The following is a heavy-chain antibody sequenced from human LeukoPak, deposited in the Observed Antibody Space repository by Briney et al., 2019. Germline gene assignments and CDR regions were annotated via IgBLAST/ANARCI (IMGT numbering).Heavy chain of an antibody. CDR2: INPNSGGT. D-gene: IGHD3-10*01. J-gene: IGHJ6*02. V-gene: IGHV1-2*02. Sequence: ASVKVSCKASGYTFTGYYTHWVRQAPGQGLEWMGWINPNSGGTNYAQKFQGRVTMTRDTSISTAYMELSRLRSDDTAVYYCARARPGYYGSGSYYYYGMDVWGQGTTVTVSS. CDR3: ARARPGYYGSGSYYYYGMDV. CDR1: GYTFTGYY.